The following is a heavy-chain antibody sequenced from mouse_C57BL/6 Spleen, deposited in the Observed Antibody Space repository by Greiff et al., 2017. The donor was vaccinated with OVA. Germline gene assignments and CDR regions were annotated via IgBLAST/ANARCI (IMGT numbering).Heavy chain of an antibody. D-gene: IGHD2-2*01. CDR3: ARVNGYDGSGWFAY. Sequence: QVHVKQPGAELVKPGASVKLSCKASGYTFTSYWMHWVKQRPGQGLEWIGMIHPNSGSTNYNEKFKSKATLTVDKSSSTAYMQLSSLTSEDSAVYYCARVNGYDGSGWFAYWGQGTLVTVSA. CDR2: IHPNSGST. V-gene: IGHV1-64*01. CDR1: GYTFTSYW. J-gene: IGHJ3*01.